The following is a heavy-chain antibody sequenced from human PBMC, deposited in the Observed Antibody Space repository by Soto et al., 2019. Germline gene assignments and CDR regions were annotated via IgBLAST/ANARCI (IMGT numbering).Heavy chain of an antibody. CDR1: GGTFSSYA. CDR2: IIPIFGTA. D-gene: IGHD2-2*01. V-gene: IGHV1-69*06. J-gene: IGHJ4*02. Sequence: EASVKVSCKASGGTFSSYAISWVRQAPGQGLEWMGGIIPIFGTANYAQKFQGRVTITGDKSTSTAYMELSSLRSEDTAVYYCARDHSDASFDYWGQGTLVTVSS. CDR3: ARDHSDASFDY.